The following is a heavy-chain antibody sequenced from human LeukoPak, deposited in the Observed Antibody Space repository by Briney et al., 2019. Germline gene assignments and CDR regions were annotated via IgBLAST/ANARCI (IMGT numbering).Heavy chain of an antibody. Sequence: GGSLGLSCAASGFTFSAYAMNWVRQAPGKGLEWISFITGSGAAINLADSVEGRFTISRDNARNSLYLQMNSLRDEDTAVYYCARGLHSGSWLIDYWGQGTLVTVSS. CDR3: ARGLHSGSWLIDY. CDR1: GFTFSAYA. D-gene: IGHD6-13*01. CDR2: ITGSGAAI. J-gene: IGHJ4*02. V-gene: IGHV3-48*02.